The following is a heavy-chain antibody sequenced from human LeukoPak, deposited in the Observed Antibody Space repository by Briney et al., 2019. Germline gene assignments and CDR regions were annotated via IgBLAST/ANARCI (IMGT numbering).Heavy chain of an antibody. J-gene: IGHJ4*02. CDR3: TRGGTHFQFDY. V-gene: IGHV4-4*02. CDR2: IFHTGST. Sequence: PSGTLSLTCAVSGGSLSSSNWWSWVRQPPGKGLEWIGEIFHTGSTSYNPSLKSRVTVSLDGSKQQFSLNLASVTAADTAVYYCTRGGTHFQFDYWGQGTPVTVSS. D-gene: IGHD3-16*01. CDR1: GGSLSSSNW.